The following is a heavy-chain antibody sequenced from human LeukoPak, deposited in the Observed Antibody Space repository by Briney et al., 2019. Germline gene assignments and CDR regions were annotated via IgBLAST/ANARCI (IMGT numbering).Heavy chain of an antibody. Sequence: GGSLRLSCAASGFTVSSNYMGWVRQAPGKGLEWVSVIYSGGSTYYTDSVKGRFTISRDNSKNTLFLEMNNLRVEDTAVYYCARLASPFGWYGTIDYWGQGTLVTVSS. V-gene: IGHV3-66*01. D-gene: IGHD6-19*01. CDR1: GFTVSSNY. J-gene: IGHJ4*02. CDR3: ARLASPFGWYGTIDY. CDR2: IYSGGST.